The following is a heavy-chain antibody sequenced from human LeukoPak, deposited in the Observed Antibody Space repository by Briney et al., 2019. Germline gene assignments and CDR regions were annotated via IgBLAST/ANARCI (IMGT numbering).Heavy chain of an antibody. J-gene: IGHJ5*02. Sequence: GGSLRLSCAASGSTFRSYAMSWVRQAPGKGLEWVSAISGSGGSTYYADSVKGRFTISRDNSKNTLYLQMNGLRAEDTAVYYCTKDLLYSSSLNWFDPWGQGTLVTVSS. V-gene: IGHV3-23*01. CDR1: GSTFRSYA. CDR2: ISGSGGST. CDR3: TKDLLYSSSLNWFDP. D-gene: IGHD6-13*01.